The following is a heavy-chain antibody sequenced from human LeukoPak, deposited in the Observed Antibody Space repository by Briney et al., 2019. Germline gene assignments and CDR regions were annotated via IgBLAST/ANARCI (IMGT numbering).Heavy chain of an antibody. Sequence: PGGSLRLSCAASGFTFSSYALSRVRQAPGKGLEWVSTISGSGAGTKYADSVRGRFTVSRDNSKNTVYLQMNSLRDEDTAVYYCAKDRSDDTTWYVGSHWGQGTLVTVSS. J-gene: IGHJ4*02. D-gene: IGHD2-15*01. V-gene: IGHV3-23*01. CDR2: ISGSGAGT. CDR1: GFTFSSYA. CDR3: AKDRSDDTTWYVGSH.